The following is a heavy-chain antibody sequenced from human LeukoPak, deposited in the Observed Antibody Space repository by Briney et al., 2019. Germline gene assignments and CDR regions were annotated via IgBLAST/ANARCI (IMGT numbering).Heavy chain of an antibody. CDR3: ARARSSYGYGDAFDI. CDR2: ISSSSSTI. J-gene: IGHJ3*02. Sequence: GGSLRLSCAASGFTFRSYSMNWVRQAPGKGLEWVSYISSSSSTIYYADSVKGRFTISRDNAKNSLYLQMNSLRAEDTAVYYCARARSSYGYGDAFDIWGQGTMVTVSS. V-gene: IGHV3-48*01. D-gene: IGHD5-18*01. CDR1: GFTFRSYS.